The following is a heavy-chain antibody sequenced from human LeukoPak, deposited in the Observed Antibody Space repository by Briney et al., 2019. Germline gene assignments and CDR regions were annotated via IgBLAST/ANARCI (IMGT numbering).Heavy chain of an antibody. Sequence: PGGSLRLSCAASGFTVSSNYMSWVRQAPGKGLEWVSVIYSGGSTYYADSVKGRFTISRDNSKNTLYLQMNSLRAEDTAVYYCATTVVTNSGYDHGGGYNWFDPWGQGTLVTVSS. V-gene: IGHV3-53*01. CDR2: IYSGGST. CDR3: ATTVVTNSGYDHGGGYNWFDP. J-gene: IGHJ5*02. D-gene: IGHD5-12*01. CDR1: GFTVSSNY.